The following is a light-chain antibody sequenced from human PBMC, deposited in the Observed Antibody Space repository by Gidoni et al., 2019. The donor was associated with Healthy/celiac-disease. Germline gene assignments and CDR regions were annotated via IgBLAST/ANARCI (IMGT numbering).Light chain of an antibody. CDR2: EVS. CDR3: SSYAGSNNWGV. CDR1: SSDVGGYNY. Sequence: QSALTQPPSASGSPGQSVTISCTGTSSDVGGYNYVSWYQQHPGKAPKLMIYEVSKRPSGVPDRFSGSKSGNMASLTVSGLQAEDEADYYCSSYAGSNNWGVFGTGTKVTVL. J-gene: IGLJ1*01. V-gene: IGLV2-8*01.